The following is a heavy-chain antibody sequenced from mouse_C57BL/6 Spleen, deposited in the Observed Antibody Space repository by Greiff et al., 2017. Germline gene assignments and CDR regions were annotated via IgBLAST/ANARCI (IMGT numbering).Heavy chain of an antibody. J-gene: IGHJ4*01. D-gene: IGHD3-2*02. CDR1: GFSLTSYA. Sequence: VKLVESGPGLVAPSQSLSITCTVSGFSLTSYAISWVRQPPGKGLEWLGVIWTGGGTNYNSALKSRLSISKDNSKSQVFLKMNSLQTDDTARYYCARNGGQLRLRTTYAMDYWGQGTSVTVSS. V-gene: IGHV2-9-1*01. CDR2: IWTGGGT. CDR3: ARNGGQLRLRTTYAMDY.